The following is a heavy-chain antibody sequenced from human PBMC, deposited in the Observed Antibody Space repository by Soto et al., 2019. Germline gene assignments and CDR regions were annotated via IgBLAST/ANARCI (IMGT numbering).Heavy chain of an antibody. V-gene: IGHV3-74*01. J-gene: IGHJ4*02. CDR1: GFTFSSYW. CDR3: ARVRRSNWEAYYFDY. Sequence: GSLRLSCAASGFTFSSYWMHWVRQAPGKGLVWVSRINSDGSSTSYADSVKGRFTISRDNAKNTLYLQMNSLRAEDTAVYYCARVRRSNWEAYYFDYWGQGTLVTVSS. CDR2: INSDGSST. D-gene: IGHD7-27*01.